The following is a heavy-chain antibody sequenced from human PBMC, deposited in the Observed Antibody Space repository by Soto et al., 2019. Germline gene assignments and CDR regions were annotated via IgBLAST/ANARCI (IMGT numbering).Heavy chain of an antibody. J-gene: IGHJ5*02. CDR2: ISAYNGNT. Sequence: QVQLVQSGAEVKKPGASVKVSCKASGYTFTSYGISWVRQAPGQGLEWMGWISAYNGNTNYAQKLQGRVTRSTDTSTSTAYMELRSLRSDDTAVYYCARPVYCSSTSCYWFDPWGQGTLVTVSS. CDR1: GYTFTSYG. CDR3: ARPVYCSSTSCYWFDP. D-gene: IGHD2-2*01. V-gene: IGHV1-18*01.